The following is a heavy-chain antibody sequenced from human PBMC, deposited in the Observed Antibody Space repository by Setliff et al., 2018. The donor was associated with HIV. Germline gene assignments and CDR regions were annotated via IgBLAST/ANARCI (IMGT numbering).Heavy chain of an antibody. J-gene: IGHJ4*02. V-gene: IGHV1-69*05. CDR2: IIPIFGTV. CDR1: GHTFSNSD. CDR3: ARDRLNVYSSGWGVGY. Sequence: SVKVSCKASGHTFSNSDIHWVRQAPGQGLEWMGGIIPIFGTVKYAQKFQGRVTMTTDTSTSTAYMELRSLRSDDTAVYYCARDRLNVYSSGWGVGYWGQGTLVTVSS. D-gene: IGHD6-25*01.